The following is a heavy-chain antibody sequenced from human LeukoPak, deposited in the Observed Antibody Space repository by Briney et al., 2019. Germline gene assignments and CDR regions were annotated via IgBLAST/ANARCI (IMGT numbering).Heavy chain of an antibody. CDR3: ARDNYGSGSYYTYFDY. V-gene: IGHV3-7*01. J-gene: IGHJ4*02. CDR1: GFTFSSYW. Sequence: SGGSLRLSCAASGFTFSSYWITWVRQAPGKGLEWVANIMQDGSEKNYVDSVKGRFTISRDNAKNSLYLQMNSLRAEDTAVFYCARDNYGSGSYYTYFDYWGQGTLVTVSS. D-gene: IGHD3-10*01. CDR2: IMQDGSEK.